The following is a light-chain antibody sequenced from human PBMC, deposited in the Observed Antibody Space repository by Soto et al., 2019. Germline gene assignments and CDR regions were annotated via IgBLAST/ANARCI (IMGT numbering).Light chain of an antibody. J-gene: IGLJ2*01. Sequence: QSALAQPPSASGSPGQSVTISCTGTSSGVGAYNYVSWYQQHRGKAPKLIIYDVSQRPSGIPDRFSGSKSGNTASLTVSGLQAEDEAVYYCNSFAGSAHVVFGGGTQLTVL. CDR2: DVS. CDR1: SSGVGAYNY. CDR3: NSFAGSAHVV. V-gene: IGLV2-8*01.